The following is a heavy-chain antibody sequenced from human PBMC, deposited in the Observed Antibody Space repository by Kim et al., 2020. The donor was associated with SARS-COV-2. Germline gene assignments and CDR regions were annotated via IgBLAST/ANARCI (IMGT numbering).Heavy chain of an antibody. J-gene: IGHJ6*03. Sequence: SGAGVKGRFTNSRDDSKNSLYLQMNSLKIEDTAVYYCVRGDLQGQYYYMDVWGKGTTVTVS. CDR3: VRGDLQGQYYYMDV. V-gene: IGHV3-72*01.